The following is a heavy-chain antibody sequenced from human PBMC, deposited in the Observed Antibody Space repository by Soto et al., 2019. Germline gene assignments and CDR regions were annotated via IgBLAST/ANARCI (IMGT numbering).Heavy chain of an antibody. J-gene: IGHJ4*02. CDR1: GGSISSGGYS. CDR3: ARAEGGIFDY. CDR2: IYHGEST. Sequence: PSENLSLTCAVSGGSISSGGYSWSWIRQPPGKGLEWIGYIYHGESTYYNPSLKSRVTISVDRSKNQFSLKLSSVTAADTAVYYCARAEGGIFDYWGQGTLVTVSS. V-gene: IGHV4-30-2*01.